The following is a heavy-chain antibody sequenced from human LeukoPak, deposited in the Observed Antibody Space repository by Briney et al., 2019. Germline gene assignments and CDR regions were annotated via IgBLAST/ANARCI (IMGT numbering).Heavy chain of an antibody. CDR3: ARETAGIFGVVWDYYYYMDV. J-gene: IGHJ6*03. CDR2: IYYSGSS. V-gene: IGHV4-59*01. Sequence: PSETLSLTCNVSGGSLSGYHWSWIRQPPGKGLEWLGYIYYSGSSNYNPSLKSRVTISVDTSKNQFSLKLSSVTAADTAVYYCARETAGIFGVVWDYYYYMDVWGKGTTVTVSS. CDR1: GGSLSGYH. D-gene: IGHD3-3*01.